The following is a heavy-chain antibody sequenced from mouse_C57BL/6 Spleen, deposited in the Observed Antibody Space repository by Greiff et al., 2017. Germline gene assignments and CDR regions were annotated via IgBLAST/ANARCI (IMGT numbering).Heavy chain of an antibody. D-gene: IGHD1-1*01. V-gene: IGHV1-69*01. CDR3: ARDYGSSYPAWFAY. J-gene: IGHJ3*01. CDR2: IDPSDSYT. CDR1: GYTFTSYW. Sequence: QVQLQQSGAELVMPGASVKLSCKASGYTFTSYWMHWVKQRPGQGLEWIGEIDPSDSYTNYNQKFKGKSKLTVDKSSSTAYMQLSSLTSEDSAVYYCARDYGSSYPAWFAYWGQGTLVTVSA.